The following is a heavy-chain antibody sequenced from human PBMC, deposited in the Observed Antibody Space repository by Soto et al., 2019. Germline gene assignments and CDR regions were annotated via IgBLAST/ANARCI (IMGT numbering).Heavy chain of an antibody. CDR1: GFTFGDRY. CDR2: ISSSGCTI. D-gene: IGHD4-17*01. CDR3: ARNTKSAAGADYYGLDV. Sequence: QGQLVESGGDLVRPGGSLRLSCATSGFTFGDRYMSWIRQAPGKGLEWVSYISSSGCTIYYADSVKGRFTISRDNANDSLYLQMNSLRAEDTAVYYCARNTKSAAGADYYGLDVWGHGTTVIVSS. J-gene: IGHJ6*02. V-gene: IGHV3-11*01.